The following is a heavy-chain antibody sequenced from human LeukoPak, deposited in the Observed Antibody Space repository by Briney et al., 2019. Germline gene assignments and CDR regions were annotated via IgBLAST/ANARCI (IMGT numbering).Heavy chain of an antibody. CDR1: GFTFSNYG. CDR2: ISGSGSST. CDR3: ASTGAYYYYYGMDV. V-gene: IGHV3-23*01. D-gene: IGHD3-10*01. J-gene: IGHJ6*02. Sequence: PGGSLRLSCAASGFTFSNYGMSWVRQAPGKGLEWVSVISGSGSSTYYADSVKGRFTISRDNSKNTLYLQMNSLRAEDTAVYYCASTGAYYYYYGMDVWGQGTTVTVSS.